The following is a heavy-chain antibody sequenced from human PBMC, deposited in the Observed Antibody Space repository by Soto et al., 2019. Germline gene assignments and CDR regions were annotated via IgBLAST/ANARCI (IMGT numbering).Heavy chain of an antibody. J-gene: IGHJ2*01. CDR2: MNPNSGNT. D-gene: IGHD3-10*01. V-gene: IGHV1-8*01. CDR3: AGDFYSSGSYYNRYFDL. Sequence: QVQLVQSGAEVKKPGASLKVSCKASGYTFTSYDINWVRQDTGQGLEWMGWMNPNSGNTGYAQKFQGRVTMTRNTSISTAYMELSSLRSEDTAVYYCAGDFYSSGSYYNRYFDLWGRGTLVTVSS. CDR1: GYTFTSYD.